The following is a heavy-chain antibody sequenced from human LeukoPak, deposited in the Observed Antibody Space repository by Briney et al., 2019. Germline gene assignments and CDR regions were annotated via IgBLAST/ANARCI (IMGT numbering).Heavy chain of an antibody. V-gene: IGHV1-18*01. J-gene: IGHJ3*02. Sequence: GASVKVSCKASGYTFTSYGISWVRQAPGQGLEWMGWISAYNGNTNYAQKFQGRVTMTRNTSISTAYMELSSLRSEDTAVYYCARGLGGVDAFDIWGQGTMVTVSS. D-gene: IGHD3-16*01. CDR3: ARGLGGVDAFDI. CDR2: ISAYNGNT. CDR1: GYTFTSYG.